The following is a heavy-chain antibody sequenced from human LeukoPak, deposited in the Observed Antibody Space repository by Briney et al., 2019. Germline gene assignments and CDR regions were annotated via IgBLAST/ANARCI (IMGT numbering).Heavy chain of an antibody. CDR1: GGSFSGYY. CDR2: IYHSGST. J-gene: IGHJ4*02. D-gene: IGHD1-26*01. CDR3: ARIVGAESYYFDY. V-gene: IGHV4-34*01. Sequence: PSETLSLTCAVYGGSFSGYYWSWIRQPPGKGLEWIGEIYHSGSTNYNPSLKSRVTISVDKSKNQFSLKLSSVTAADTAVYYCARIVGAESYYFDYWGQGTLVTVSS.